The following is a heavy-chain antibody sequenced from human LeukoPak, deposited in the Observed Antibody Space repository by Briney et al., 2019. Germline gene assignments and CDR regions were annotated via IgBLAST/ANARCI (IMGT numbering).Heavy chain of an antibody. CDR2: IIPIFGTA. CDR1: GGTFSSYA. CDR3: ATYWPGPYGDYEGYYYMDV. J-gene: IGHJ6*03. Sequence: GSSVKVSCKASGGTFSSYAISWVRQAPGQGLEWMGRIIPIFGTANYAQKFQDRVTITTDESTSTAYMELSSLRSEDTAVYYCATYWPGPYGDYEGYYYMDVWGKGTTVTVSS. D-gene: IGHD4-17*01. V-gene: IGHV1-69*05.